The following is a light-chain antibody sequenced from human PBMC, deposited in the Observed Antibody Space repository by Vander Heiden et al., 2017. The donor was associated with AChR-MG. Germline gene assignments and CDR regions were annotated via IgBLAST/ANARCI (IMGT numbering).Light chain of an antibody. CDR2: EDN. V-gene: IGLV6-57*03. CDR1: SGRIVAFY. J-gene: IGLJ3*02. Sequence: NFMLTHPHSVSESPAKTVTISCTRSSGRIVAFYVQWYQQRPGGAPITVIFEDNRRPSGIPDRFSGSIDISSNSASLPISGLKTEDEADYYCQSYDTSNRWVFGGGTRLTVL. CDR3: QSYDTSNRWV.